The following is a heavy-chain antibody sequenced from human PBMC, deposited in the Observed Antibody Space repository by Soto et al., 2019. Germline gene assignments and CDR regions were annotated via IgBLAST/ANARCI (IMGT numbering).Heavy chain of an antibody. CDR3: AKGSIAARAEYFQH. CDR2: ISWNSGSI. CDR1: GFTFDDYA. V-gene: IGHV3-9*01. J-gene: IGHJ1*01. D-gene: IGHD6-6*01. Sequence: EVQLVESGGVWVQPGRSLRLSCAASGFTFDDYAMHWVRQAPGKGLEWVSGISWNSGSIGYADAVKGRFTISRDNAKNSLYLQMNSLRAEDTALYYCAKGSIAARAEYFQHWGQGTLVTVSS.